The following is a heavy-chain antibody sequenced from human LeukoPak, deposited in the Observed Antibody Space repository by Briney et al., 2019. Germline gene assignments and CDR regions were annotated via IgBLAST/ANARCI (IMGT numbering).Heavy chain of an antibody. CDR2: ITGSGDTT. V-gene: IGHV3-23*01. J-gene: IGHJ4*02. D-gene: IGHD3-22*01. CDR3: AKDLGDYDTSGCLDY. CDR1: GFSFSSYA. Sequence: GGSLRLSRAASGFSFSSYAVTWVRQAPGKGLEWVSGITGSGDTTFYADSVKGRFTISRDNSKNTLYLQMHSLRAEDTAVYYCAKDLGDYDTSGCLDYWGQGTLVTVSS.